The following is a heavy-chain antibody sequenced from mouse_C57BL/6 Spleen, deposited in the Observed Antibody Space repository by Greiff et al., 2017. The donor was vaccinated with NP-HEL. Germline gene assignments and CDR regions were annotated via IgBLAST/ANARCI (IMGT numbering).Heavy chain of an antibody. CDR3: ARSSTVGAMDY. CDR1: GYTFTSYW. V-gene: IGHV1-52*01. D-gene: IGHD1-1*01. J-gene: IGHJ4*01. Sequence: QVQLQQPGAELVRPGSSVKLSCKASGYTFTSYWMHWVKQRPIQGLEWIGNIDPSDSETHYNQKFKDKATLTVDKSSSTAYMQLSSLTSEDSAVYYCARSSTVGAMDYWGQGTSVTVAS. CDR2: IDPSDSET.